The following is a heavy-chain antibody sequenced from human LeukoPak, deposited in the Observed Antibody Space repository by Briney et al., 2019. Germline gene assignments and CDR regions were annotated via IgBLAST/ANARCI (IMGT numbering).Heavy chain of an antibody. CDR3: ASALSDIVVVPAAVDY. CDR1: GFTFNNYA. Sequence: PGGSLRLSCAASGFTFNNYAMSWVRQAPGKGLEWVSTISGSGGSTYYADSVKGRFTISRDNSKNTLYLQMNSLRAEDTAVYYCASALSDIVVVPAAVDYWGQGTLVTVSS. CDR2: ISGSGGST. D-gene: IGHD2-2*01. J-gene: IGHJ4*02. V-gene: IGHV3-23*01.